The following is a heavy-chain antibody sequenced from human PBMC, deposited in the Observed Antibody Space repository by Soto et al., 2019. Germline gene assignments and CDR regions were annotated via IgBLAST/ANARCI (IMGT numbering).Heavy chain of an antibody. CDR2: IYYSGST. V-gene: IGHV4-30-4*01. Sequence: SETLSLTCTVSGGSISSGDYYWSWIRQPPGKGLEWIGYIYYSGSTYYNPSLKSRVTISVDTSKNQFSLKLSSVTAADTAVYYCARASMVRGVHFDYWGQGTLVTVS. CDR3: ARASMVRGVHFDY. CDR1: GGSISSGDYY. J-gene: IGHJ4*02. D-gene: IGHD3-10*01.